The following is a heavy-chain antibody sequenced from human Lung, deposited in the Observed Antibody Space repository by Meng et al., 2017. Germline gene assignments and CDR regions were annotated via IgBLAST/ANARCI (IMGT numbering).Heavy chain of an antibody. D-gene: IGHD4-11*01. CDR3: ARGPTTMAHDFDY. CDR2: INHSGST. V-gene: IGHV4-34*01. J-gene: IGHJ4*02. CDR1: GGSFSDYY. Sequence: VHLQKGGAVLLYPSDTLSLTCVVSGGSFSDYYWSWIRQPPRKGLEWIGEINHSGSTNYNPSLESRATISVDTSQNNLSLKLSSVTAADSAVYYCARGPTTMAHDFDYWGQGTLVTVSS.